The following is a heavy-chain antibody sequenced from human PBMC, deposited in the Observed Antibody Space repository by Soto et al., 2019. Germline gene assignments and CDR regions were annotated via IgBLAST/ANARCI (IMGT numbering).Heavy chain of an antibody. J-gene: IGHJ5*02. CDR3: ARNSPDNPFDP. Sequence: SVKVSCKASGGTFSSYAISWVRQAPGQGLEWMGGTIPIFGTANYAQKFQGRVTITADESTSTAYMELSSLRSEDTAVYYCARNSPDNPFDPWGQGTLVTVSS. D-gene: IGHD1-20*01. CDR2: TIPIFGTA. V-gene: IGHV1-69*13. CDR1: GGTFSSYA.